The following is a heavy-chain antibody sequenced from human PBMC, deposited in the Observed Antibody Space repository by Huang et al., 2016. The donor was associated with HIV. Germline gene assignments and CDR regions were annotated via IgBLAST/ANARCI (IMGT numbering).Heavy chain of an antibody. CDR2: IYYGGDS. CDR1: GCSITDSNYY. CDR3: ARHFGSWSGYFDS. J-gene: IGHJ4*02. V-gene: IGHV4-39*01. D-gene: IGHD3-10*01. Sequence: QLQLQESGPGLVRPSETLSLICTVSGCSITDSNYYWGWIRQPPGKGLEWIGSIYYGGDSDYNPSLKSRVTMSVDTSKNRFSLDIRSVAVADTAIYYCARHFGSWSGYFDSWGQGTLVPVSS.